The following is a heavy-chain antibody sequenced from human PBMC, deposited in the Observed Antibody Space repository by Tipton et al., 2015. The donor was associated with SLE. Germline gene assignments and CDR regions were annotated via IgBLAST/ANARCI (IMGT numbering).Heavy chain of an antibody. D-gene: IGHD6-19*01. CDR2: INAGNGNT. CDR3: AREKATKGSGWVPSYNWFDA. Sequence: QLVQSGAEVKKPGASVTVSCRASGYTFTSYTLHWVRQAPGQRLEWVGWINAGNGNTRYSQKFQDRVTITRDTSATTVFMELSSLKSEDTSVYFCAREKATKGSGWVPSYNWFDAWGPGTLVTVSS. CDR1: GYTFTSYT. J-gene: IGHJ5*02. V-gene: IGHV1-3*01.